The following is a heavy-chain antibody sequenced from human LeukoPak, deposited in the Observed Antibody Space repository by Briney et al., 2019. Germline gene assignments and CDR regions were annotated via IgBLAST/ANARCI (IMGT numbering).Heavy chain of an antibody. D-gene: IGHD3-10*01. V-gene: IGHV3-74*01. CDR3: ARDGGVRGVFDY. CDR1: GFTFSSYW. CDR2: INTDGSST. Sequence: GGSLRLSCAASGFTFSSYWMHWVRQAPGKGLVWVSRINTDGSSTSYADSVKGRFTISRDNAKNTLYLRMNSLRAEDTAVYYCARDGGVRGVFDYWGQGTLVTVSS. J-gene: IGHJ4*02.